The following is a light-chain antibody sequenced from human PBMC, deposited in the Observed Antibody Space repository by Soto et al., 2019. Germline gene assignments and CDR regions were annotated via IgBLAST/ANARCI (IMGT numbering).Light chain of an antibody. CDR3: QQRSNWPT. J-gene: IGKJ1*01. CDR2: DAS. V-gene: IGKV3-11*01. Sequence: EIVLTQSPASPALSPGGRATLSCRASQSVSSYLAWYQPTPGQAPRLLIYDASNRATGTPARFSGSGSGTDFTLTISSLEPEDFAVYYCQQRSNWPTFGQGTKVDIK. CDR1: QSVSSY.